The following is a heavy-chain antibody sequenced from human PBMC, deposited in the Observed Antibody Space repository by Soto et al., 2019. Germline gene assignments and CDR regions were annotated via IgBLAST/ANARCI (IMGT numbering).Heavy chain of an antibody. CDR3: ARGAMANFDY. Sequence: SVKVSCKASGGTFGSQGIAWVRQAPGQGLEWMGGFIAMLGTPTYAKKVQGRATISADESLTSSYLELRSLRSEDTGVYFCARGAMANFDYWGQGTVVTSPQ. D-gene: IGHD5-18*01. CDR2: FIAMLGTP. V-gene: IGHV1-69*13. CDR1: GGTFGSQG. J-gene: IGHJ4*02.